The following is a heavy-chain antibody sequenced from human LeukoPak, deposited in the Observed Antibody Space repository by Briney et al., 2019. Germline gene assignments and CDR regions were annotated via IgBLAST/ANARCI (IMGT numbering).Heavy chain of an antibody. CDR3: ARHDGSGTGYYYYYMDV. D-gene: IGHD3-10*01. J-gene: IGHJ6*03. Sequence: PSETLSLTCAVSGYSISSGYYWGWIRQPPGKGLEWIGSIYHSGSTYYNPSLKSRVTISVDTSKNQFSLKLSPVTAADTAVYYCARHDGSGTGYYYYYMDVWGKGTTVTVSS. CDR2: IYHSGST. CDR1: GYSISSGYY. V-gene: IGHV4-38-2*01.